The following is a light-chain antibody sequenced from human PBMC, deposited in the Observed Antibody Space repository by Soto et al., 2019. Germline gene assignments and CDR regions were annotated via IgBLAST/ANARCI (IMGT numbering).Light chain of an antibody. CDR2: DAS. CDR3: QQFDSVPCT. J-gene: IGKJ2*02. Sequence: IQMTQSPSSLSASVGDRVTITCQASQDITNYLIWYQQKPGKAPKVLIYDASSLGTGVSSRFSGSGSGTHFTLTISSLQPEDIETYYCQQFDSVPCTFGQGNKLEIK. CDR1: QDITNY. V-gene: IGKV1-33*01.